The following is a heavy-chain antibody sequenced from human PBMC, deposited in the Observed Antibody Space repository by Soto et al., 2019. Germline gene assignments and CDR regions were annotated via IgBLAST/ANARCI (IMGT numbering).Heavy chain of an antibody. D-gene: IGHD6-19*01. CDR1: GFTFSSYD. CDR2: IGTAGDT. Sequence: LRLSCAASGFTFSSYDMHWVRQATGKGLEWVSAIGTAGDTYYPGSVKGRFTISRENAKNSLYLQMNSLRAGDTAVYYCARGGASGWYYYYYGMDVWGQGTTVTVSS. CDR3: ARGGASGWYYYYYGMDV. J-gene: IGHJ6*02. V-gene: IGHV3-13*01.